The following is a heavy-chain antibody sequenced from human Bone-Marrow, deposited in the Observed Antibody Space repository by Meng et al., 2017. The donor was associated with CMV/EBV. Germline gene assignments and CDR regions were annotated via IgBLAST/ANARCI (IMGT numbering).Heavy chain of an antibody. D-gene: IGHD5-18*01. CDR2: ISSSSSYI. CDR3: ARNGYSYGFKNYGMDV. J-gene: IGHJ6*02. CDR1: GFTFSSYS. Sequence: GESLKISCAASGFTFSSYSMNWVRQAPGKGLEWVSSISSSSSYIYYADSVKGRFTISRDNAKNSLYLQMNSLRAEDTAVYYCARNGYSYGFKNYGMDVWGQGTTVTVSS. V-gene: IGHV3-21*01.